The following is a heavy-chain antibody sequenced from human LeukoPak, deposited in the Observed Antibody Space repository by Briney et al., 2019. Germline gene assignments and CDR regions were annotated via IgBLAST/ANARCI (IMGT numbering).Heavy chain of an antibody. CDR2: IGAGSGTT. CDR3: ARNWNYDD. Sequence: GGSLRLSCAASGFTFNSYAMTWVRQAPGRGLECVSSIGAGSGTTHYADSVKGRSTISRDNSKNTLYLQMNSLRAEDTAVYYCARNWNYDDWGQGTLVTVSS. J-gene: IGHJ4*02. CDR1: GFTFNSYA. D-gene: IGHD1-7*01. V-gene: IGHV3-23*01.